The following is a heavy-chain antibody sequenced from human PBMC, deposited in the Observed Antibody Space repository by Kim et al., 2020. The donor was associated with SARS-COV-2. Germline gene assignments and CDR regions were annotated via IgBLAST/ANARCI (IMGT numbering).Heavy chain of an antibody. CDR2: INSDGSST. J-gene: IGHJ6*02. CDR1: GFTFSSYW. CDR3: ARGDPFSYGSYYYYYGMDV. Sequence: GGSLRLSCAASGFTFSSYWMHWVRQAPGKGLVWVSRINSDGSSTSYADSVKGRFTISRDNAKNTLYLQMNSLRAEDTAVYYCARGDPFSYGSYYYYYGMDVWGQGTTVTVSS. V-gene: IGHV3-74*01. D-gene: IGHD5-18*01.